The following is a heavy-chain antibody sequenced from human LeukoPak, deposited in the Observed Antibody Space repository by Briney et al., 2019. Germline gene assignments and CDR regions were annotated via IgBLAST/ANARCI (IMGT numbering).Heavy chain of an antibody. Sequence: GGSLTLSCAASGFTFSSYSMNWVRHAPGKRVEWVSYISSSSSTIYYADSVKGRFSISRDNAKNSLYLQMNSLRAEDTAVYYCVYDYVWGWGQGTLVTVSS. J-gene: IGHJ4*02. CDR2: ISSSSSTI. CDR1: GFTFSSYS. V-gene: IGHV3-48*04. CDR3: VYDYVWG. D-gene: IGHD3-16*01.